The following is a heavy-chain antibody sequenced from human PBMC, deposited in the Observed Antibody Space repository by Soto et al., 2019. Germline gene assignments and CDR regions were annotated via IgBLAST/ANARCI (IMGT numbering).Heavy chain of an antibody. J-gene: IGHJ6*03. V-gene: IGHV4-59*08. CDR3: ARYKGRVYDFWSGYYTFDYYYYMDV. CDR2: IYYSGST. D-gene: IGHD3-3*01. CDR1: GGSISSYY. Sequence: AETLSLTCTVSGGSISSYYWSWIRQPPGKGLEWIGYIYYSGSTNYNPSLKSRVTISVDTSKNQFSLKLSSVTAADTAVYYCARYKGRVYDFWSGYYTFDYYYYMDVWGKGTTVTVXS.